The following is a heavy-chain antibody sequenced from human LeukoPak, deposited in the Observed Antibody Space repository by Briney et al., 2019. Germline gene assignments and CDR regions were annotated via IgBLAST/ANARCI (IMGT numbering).Heavy chain of an antibody. CDR3: ARVEGSASSYGD. J-gene: IGHJ4*02. CDR2: ISPNSGGT. CDR1: GYTFTAYY. D-gene: IGHD3-16*01. V-gene: IGHV1-2*02. Sequence: ASVKVSCKASGYTFTAYYIHWVRQAPGQGLEWMGWISPNSGGTIYAPKFQGRVTMTRDTSTTTAYMELSWLKSDDTALYYCARVEGSASSYGDWGQGTLVTVSS.